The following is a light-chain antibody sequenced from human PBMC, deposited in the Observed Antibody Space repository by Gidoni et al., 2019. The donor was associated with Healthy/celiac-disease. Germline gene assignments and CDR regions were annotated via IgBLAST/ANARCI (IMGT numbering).Light chain of an antibody. CDR2: DAS. Sequence: VLTQSPATLSLSPGERATLSCRASQSVSSYLAWYQQKPGQAPRLLIYDASNRATGIPARFSGSGSGTDFTLTISSLEPEDFAVYYCQQRSNWPPLTFGGGTKVEIK. V-gene: IGKV3-11*01. CDR1: QSVSSY. J-gene: IGKJ4*01. CDR3: QQRSNWPPLT.